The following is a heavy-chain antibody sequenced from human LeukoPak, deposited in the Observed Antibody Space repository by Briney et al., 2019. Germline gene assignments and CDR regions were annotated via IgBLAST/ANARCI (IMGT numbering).Heavy chain of an antibody. CDR1: GYTFTSYY. CDR3: ARGEAYDWVDY. V-gene: IGHV1-46*01. D-gene: IGHD3-16*01. Sequence: ASVKVSCKASGYTFTSYYMHWVRQAPGQGLEWMGMINPSGGSTSYARKFQGRVTMTRDMSTSTVYMELSSLRSEDTAVYYCARGEAYDWVDYWGQGTLVTVSS. J-gene: IGHJ4*02. CDR2: INPSGGST.